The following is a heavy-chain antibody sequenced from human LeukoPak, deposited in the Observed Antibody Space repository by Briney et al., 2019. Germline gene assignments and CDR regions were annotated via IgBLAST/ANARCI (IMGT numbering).Heavy chain of an antibody. CDR1: GGSISSGDYY. V-gene: IGHV4-30-4*01. CDR2: IYYSGST. J-gene: IGHJ2*01. CDR3: ARVRITMIVVVIHWYFDL. D-gene: IGHD3-22*01. Sequence: SETLSLTCTVSGGSISSGDYYWSWIRQPPGKGLECVGYIYYSGSTYYNPSLKSRVTISVDTSKNQFYLKLSSVTAADTAVYYCARVRITMIVVVIHWYFDLWGRGTLVTVSS.